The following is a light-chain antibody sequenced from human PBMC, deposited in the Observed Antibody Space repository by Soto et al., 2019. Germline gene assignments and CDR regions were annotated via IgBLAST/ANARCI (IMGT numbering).Light chain of an antibody. J-gene: IGKJ4*01. V-gene: IGKV3-11*01. CDR1: QRVSSY. Sequence: EIVLTQSPATLSLSPGEIATLSCRASQRVSSYLAWYQQKPGQAPRLLIYDASNRATGIPARFSGSGSGPDFTLTISSLEPEDFAVYYCQQRSNWPLTFGGGTKVEIK. CDR2: DAS. CDR3: QQRSNWPLT.